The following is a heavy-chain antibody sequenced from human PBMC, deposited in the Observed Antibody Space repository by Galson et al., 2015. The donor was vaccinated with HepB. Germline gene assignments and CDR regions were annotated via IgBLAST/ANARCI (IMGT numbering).Heavy chain of an antibody. D-gene: IGHD3-22*01. J-gene: IGHJ4*02. V-gene: IGHV3-30*03. CDR3: ARASTYDSGGYATDY. Sequence: SLRLSCAASGFTFSSYGMHWVRQAPGKGLEWVAVISHDGSNKYNADYVKGRFIISRDNSKNTLYLQMNSLRVEDTAVYYCARASTYDSGGYATDYWGQGTLVYVSS. CDR2: ISHDGSNK. CDR1: GFTFSSYG.